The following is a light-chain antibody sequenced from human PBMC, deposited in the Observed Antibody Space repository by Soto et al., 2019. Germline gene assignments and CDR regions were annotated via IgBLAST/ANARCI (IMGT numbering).Light chain of an antibody. Sequence: EIVLTQSPATLSLSPGERATLSCRASQSVSSYLAWYQQKPGQAPRLPIYDASNRATGIPARFSGSGSGTSFTLTISSLEPEDFAVYYCQQRSNWPRSFGPGTKVDIK. J-gene: IGKJ3*01. CDR2: DAS. CDR1: QSVSSY. CDR3: QQRSNWPRS. V-gene: IGKV3-11*01.